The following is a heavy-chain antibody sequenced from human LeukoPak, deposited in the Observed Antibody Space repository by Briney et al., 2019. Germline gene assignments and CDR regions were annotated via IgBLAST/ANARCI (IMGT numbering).Heavy chain of an antibody. CDR3: ARTLGGNLDY. V-gene: IGHV4-39*07. J-gene: IGHJ4*02. CDR2: IYYSGRT. D-gene: IGHD4-23*01. CDR1: GGSISSSNYY. Sequence: SSETLSLTCTVSGGSISSSNYYWGWIRQPPGKGLEWIGSIYYSGRTYYNPSLKSRVTISVDTSKNQFSLRLSSVTAADTAVYYCARTLGGNLDYWGQGILVTVSS.